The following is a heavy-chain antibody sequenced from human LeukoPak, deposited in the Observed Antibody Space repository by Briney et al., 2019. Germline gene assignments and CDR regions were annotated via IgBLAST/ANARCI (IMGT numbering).Heavy chain of an antibody. J-gene: IGHJ4*02. D-gene: IGHD6-19*01. CDR1: GGSFSSYY. CDR2: INHSGST. CDR3: ARDLRGSSGWSHFDY. V-gene: IGHV4-34*01. Sequence: SETLSLTCTVSGGSFSSYYWSWIRQPPGKGLEWIGEINHSGSTNYNPSLKSRVTISVDTSKNQFSLKLSSVTAADTAVYYCARDLRGSSGWSHFDYWGQGTLVTVSS.